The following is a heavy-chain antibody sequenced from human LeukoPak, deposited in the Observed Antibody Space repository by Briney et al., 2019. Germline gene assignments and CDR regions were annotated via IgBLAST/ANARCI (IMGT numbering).Heavy chain of an antibody. CDR3: ARQPFTIFGVVGYFDY. J-gene: IGHJ4*02. CDR2: IIPIFGTA. Sequence: ASVKVSCKASGGTFSSQAISWVRQAPGQGLEWMGGIIPIFGTANYAQKFQGRVTITADESTSTAYIELSSLRSKDTAVYYGARQPFTIFGVVGYFDYWGQGTLVTVSS. V-gene: IGHV1-69*13. D-gene: IGHD3-3*01. CDR1: GGTFSSQA.